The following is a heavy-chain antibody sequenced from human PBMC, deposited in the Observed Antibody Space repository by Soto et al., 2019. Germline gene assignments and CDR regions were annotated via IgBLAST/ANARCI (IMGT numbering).Heavy chain of an antibody. V-gene: IGHV3-64D*06. Sequence: EVHLVESGGGFVQPGGSLRLSCSASGFTFSSYAMHWVRQVPGKGLEYVSVITNNGDKIFYADSVKGRFTISRDNXXNTRYLQMSSLTTEDTAIYYCVKGPDGDYWSWVDYWGQGTLVTVSS. D-gene: IGHD4-17*01. CDR3: VKGPDGDYWSWVDY. CDR2: ITNNGDKI. CDR1: GFTFSSYA. J-gene: IGHJ4*02.